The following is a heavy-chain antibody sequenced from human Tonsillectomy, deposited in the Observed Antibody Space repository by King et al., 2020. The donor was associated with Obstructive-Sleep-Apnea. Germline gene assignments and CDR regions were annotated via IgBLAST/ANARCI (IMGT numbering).Heavy chain of an antibody. Sequence: VQLVESGGGLFQPGGSLRLSCEAAGFTFSNYWMTWDRQAPGKGLEWVANIKEAGSEKFFVDSWKVRFTISRDNAKNSLFLQMNILRAADTAVYYCASAYDSIGYYGYLQNWGQGTLVTVSS. J-gene: IGHJ1*01. D-gene: IGHD3-22*01. CDR1: GFTFSNYW. CDR3: ASAYDSIGYYGYLQN. CDR2: IKEAGSEK. V-gene: IGHV3-7*01.